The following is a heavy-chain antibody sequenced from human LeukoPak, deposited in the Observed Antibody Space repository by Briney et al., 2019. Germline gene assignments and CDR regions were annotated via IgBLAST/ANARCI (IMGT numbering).Heavy chain of an antibody. CDR1: GFSFGKYW. D-gene: IGHD3/OR15-3a*01. CDR3: ARDQYDTWSRRGNFDS. V-gene: IGHV3-7*03. J-gene: IGHJ4*02. CDR2: IKLDGSEK. Sequence: GGSLRLSCVAYGFSFGKYWMSWVRQTPGKGLEWVANIKLDGSEKNYVDSVKGRFTISRDNTKNSLYLQMNSLRAEDTAVFYCARDQYDTWSRRGNFDSWGQGTLVIVSS.